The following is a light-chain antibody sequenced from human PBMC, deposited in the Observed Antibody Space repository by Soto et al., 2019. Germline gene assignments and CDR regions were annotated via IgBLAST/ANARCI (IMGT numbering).Light chain of an antibody. CDR3: QQCNSYPYT. Sequence: EIVMTQSPATLSVSPGERATLSCRASQSVSSNLAWYQQKPGQAPRLLIYGASTRATGIPARFSGSGSGTEFTLTISSLQSDDFATYYCQQCNSYPYTFGPGTKLEIK. CDR1: QSVSSN. V-gene: IGKV3-15*01. CDR2: GAS. J-gene: IGKJ2*01.